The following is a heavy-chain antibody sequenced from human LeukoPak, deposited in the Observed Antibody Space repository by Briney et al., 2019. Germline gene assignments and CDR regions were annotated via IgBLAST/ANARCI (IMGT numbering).Heavy chain of an antibody. CDR3: AKDRGSGSYFEASNWFDP. D-gene: IGHD1-26*01. CDR2: ISGSGGST. Sequence: GGSLRLSCAASGFTFSSYAMSWVRQAPGKGLEWVSAISGSGGSTYYADSVKGRFTISRDNSKNTLYLHMNSLRGEDTAVYYCAKDRGSGSYFEASNWFDPWGQGTLVTVSS. V-gene: IGHV3-23*01. CDR1: GFTFSSYA. J-gene: IGHJ5*02.